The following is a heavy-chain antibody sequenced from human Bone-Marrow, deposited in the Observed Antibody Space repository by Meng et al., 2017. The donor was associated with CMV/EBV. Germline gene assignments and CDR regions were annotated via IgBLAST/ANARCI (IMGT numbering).Heavy chain of an antibody. CDR2: IYYSGST. Sequence: SETLSLTCTVSGGSISSYYWSWIRQPPGKGLEWIGYIYYSGSTNYNPSLKSRVTISVDMSKNEFSLKLTFVTAADTAVYYCARDGYCSGGSCYRYYGMDVWGQGTTVTVPS. CDR1: GGSISSYY. CDR3: ARDGYCSGGSCYRYYGMDV. V-gene: IGHV4-59*01. D-gene: IGHD2-15*01. J-gene: IGHJ6*02.